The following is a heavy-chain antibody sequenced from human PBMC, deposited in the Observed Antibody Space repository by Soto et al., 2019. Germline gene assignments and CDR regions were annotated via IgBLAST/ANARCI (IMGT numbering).Heavy chain of an antibody. CDR2: IYHSGTT. CDR1: GGSISSGHW. D-gene: IGHD4-17*01. J-gene: IGHJ5*02. V-gene: IGHV4-4*02. Sequence: QVQLQESGPRLVKPSGTLSLTCAVSGGSISSGHWWSWVRQPPGMGLEWIGEIYHSGTTNYNPSLKSRVXXSXDXSKHQFPLKLSSVTAADTAVYYCARKEYGASGWFDPWGQGTLVTVSS. CDR3: ARKEYGASGWFDP.